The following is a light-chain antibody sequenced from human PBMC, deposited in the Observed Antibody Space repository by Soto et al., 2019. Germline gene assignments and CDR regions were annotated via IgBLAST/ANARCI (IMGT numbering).Light chain of an antibody. CDR2: GAA. CDR1: QSIYSNY. J-gene: IGKJ1*01. CDR3: QHYVNSPRT. V-gene: IGKV3-20*01. Sequence: EIVLTQSPGTLSLSPGERATLSCIASQSIYSNYLAWYQQKPGQAPRLLIYGAATRIAGVPDRFSGSGSGTDFTLTISRLEPEDFAGYYCQHYVNSPRTFGQGTKVEF.